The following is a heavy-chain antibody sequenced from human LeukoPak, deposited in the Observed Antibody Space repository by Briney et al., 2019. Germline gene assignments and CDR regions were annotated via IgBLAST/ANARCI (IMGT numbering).Heavy chain of an antibody. J-gene: IGHJ2*01. V-gene: IGHV4-4*07. CDR3: ARSLHYGDYNNWNFDL. Sequence: PSETLSLTCTVSGASISSYYWSWIRQPAGQGLEWIGGIHTSGNTNYNPSLKSRVTMSVDTSKNQFSLKLNSVTAADTAVYYCARSLHYGDYNNWNFDLWGRGTLVTVSS. CDR1: GASISSYY. D-gene: IGHD4-17*01. CDR2: IHTSGNT.